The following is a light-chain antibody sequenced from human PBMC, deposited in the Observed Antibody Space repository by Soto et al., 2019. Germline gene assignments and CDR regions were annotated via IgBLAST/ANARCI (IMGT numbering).Light chain of an antibody. CDR3: SSSTSTSTPDV. J-gene: IGLJ1*01. Sequence: QSALTQPASVSGSPGQSIAISCTGTSSDIGGYNYVSWYQQHPGKAPKLLIYDVTHRPSGVSNRFSGSKSGDTASLTISGLQAEDEADYHCSSSTSTSTPDVFGTGTKLTVL. CDR1: SSDIGGYNY. V-gene: IGLV2-14*03. CDR2: DVT.